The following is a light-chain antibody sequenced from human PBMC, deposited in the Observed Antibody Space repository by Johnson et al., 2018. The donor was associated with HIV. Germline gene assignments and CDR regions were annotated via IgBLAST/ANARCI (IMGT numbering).Light chain of an antibody. Sequence: QPVLTQPPSVSAAPGQTVTISCSGSSSNVGSSFVSWYRQVPGTAPKLLIYDNNKQPSGIPDRFSGSKSGTSATLGITGLQTGDEADYYCGTWDSSLSAGKVFGTGTKVTVL. J-gene: IGLJ1*01. CDR1: SSNVGSSF. CDR3: GTWDSSLSAGKV. CDR2: DNN. V-gene: IGLV1-51*01.